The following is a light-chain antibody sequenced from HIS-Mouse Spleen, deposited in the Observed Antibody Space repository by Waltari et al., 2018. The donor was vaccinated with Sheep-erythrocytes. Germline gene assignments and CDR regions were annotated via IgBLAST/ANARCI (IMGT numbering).Light chain of an antibody. CDR1: SSDFVSYNL. J-gene: IGLJ3*02. V-gene: IGLV2-23*01. CDR3: CSYAGSSTPWV. CDR2: EGS. Sequence: QSALTQPASVSGSPGQSITISCTGTSSDFVSYNLVSLYQQHPGKAPKLMIYEGSKRPSGVSNRFSGSKSGNTASLTLSGLQAEDEADYYCCSYAGSSTPWVCGGGTKLTVL.